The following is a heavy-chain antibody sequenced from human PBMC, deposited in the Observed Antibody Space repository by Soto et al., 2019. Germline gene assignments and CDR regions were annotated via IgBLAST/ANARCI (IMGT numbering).Heavy chain of an antibody. CDR3: ARRGSAGAGFYFDY. CDR2: INPNSGGT. V-gene: IGHV1-2*04. D-gene: IGHD6-19*01. J-gene: IGHJ4*02. CDR1: GYTFTGYY. Sequence: ASVKVSCKASGYTFTGYYMHWVRQAPGQGLEWMGWINPNSGGTNYAQKFQGWVTMTRDTSISTAYMELSRLRSDDTAVYYWARRGSAGAGFYFDYCGQGTLGTVSS.